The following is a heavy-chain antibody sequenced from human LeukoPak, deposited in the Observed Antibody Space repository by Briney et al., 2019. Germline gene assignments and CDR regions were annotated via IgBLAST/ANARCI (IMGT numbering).Heavy chain of an antibody. Sequence: PSETLSLTCTVSGYSISSGYYWGWIRQPPGKGLEWIGSIYHSGSTYYNPSLKSRVTISVDTSKNQFSLKLSSVTAADTAVYYCARGKYGDYSWFDPWGQGTLVTVSS. CDR1: GYSISSGYY. D-gene: IGHD4-17*01. CDR2: IYHSGST. CDR3: ARGKYGDYSWFDP. J-gene: IGHJ5*02. V-gene: IGHV4-38-2*02.